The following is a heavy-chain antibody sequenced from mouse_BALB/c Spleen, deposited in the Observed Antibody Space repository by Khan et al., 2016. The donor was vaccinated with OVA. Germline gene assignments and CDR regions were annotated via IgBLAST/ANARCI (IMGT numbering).Heavy chain of an antibody. J-gene: IGHJ1*01. D-gene: IGHD6-2*01. CDR3: ARISSCWYSDV. CDR2: INTYTGEP. Sequence: QIQLVQSGPDLMKPGETVKISCKASGFTFTNYGMNWVQQAPGKGLKWMGWINTYTGEPTYADDFKGRFVFSLDTSASTAYLQISNLKYEDMTTSYGARISSCWYSDVWGEGTTVTVSS. CDR1: GFTFTNYG. V-gene: IGHV9-1*02.